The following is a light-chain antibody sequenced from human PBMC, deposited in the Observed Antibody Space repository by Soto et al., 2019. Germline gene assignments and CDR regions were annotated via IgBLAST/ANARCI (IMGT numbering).Light chain of an antibody. Sequence: LTQPPSASGSPGQSVAISCTGTSSDVGGYNFVSWYQQHPGKAPKLMIYEVTKRPSGVPDRFSGSKSGNTASLTVSGLQAEDEADYYCCSYAGNNIYVFGTG. CDR3: CSYAGNNIYV. CDR2: EVT. V-gene: IGLV2-8*01. J-gene: IGLJ1*01. CDR1: SSDVGGYNF.